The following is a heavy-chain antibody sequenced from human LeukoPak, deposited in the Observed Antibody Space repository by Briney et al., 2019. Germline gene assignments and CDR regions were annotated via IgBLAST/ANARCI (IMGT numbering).Heavy chain of an antibody. J-gene: IGHJ4*02. D-gene: IGHD6-13*01. CDR2: ITWDGDST. V-gene: IGHV3-43D*03. CDR3: AKGTSSWHKFDS. CDR1: GFTFDDYA. Sequence: PGGSLRLSCAASGFTFDDYAMHWVRQAPGKGLEWVSLITWDGDSTYYADSVKGRFTISRDNSKNYLYLQMNSLRAEDTALYYCAKGTSSWHKFDSWGQGTLVTVSS.